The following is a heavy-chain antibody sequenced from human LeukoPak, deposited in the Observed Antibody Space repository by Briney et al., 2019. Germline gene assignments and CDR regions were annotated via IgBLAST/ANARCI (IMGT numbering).Heavy chain of an antibody. D-gene: IGHD3-9*01. CDR1: GYTFTSYG. CDR3: ARVHYDILTGYSYFDY. Sequence: ASVKVSCKASGYTFTSYGISWVRQAPGQGLEWMGWISAYNDNTNYAQKLQGRVTMTTNTSTSTAYMELRSLRSDDTAVYYCARVHYDILTGYSYFDYWGQGTLVTVFS. CDR2: ISAYNDNT. J-gene: IGHJ4*02. V-gene: IGHV1-18*01.